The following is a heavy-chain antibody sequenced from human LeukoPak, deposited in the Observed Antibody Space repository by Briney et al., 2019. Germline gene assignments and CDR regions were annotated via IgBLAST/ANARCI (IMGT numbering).Heavy chain of an antibody. CDR2: ISGSGGST. CDR3: AKAPVSYDSSGYYFDY. CDR1: GFTFSSYA. J-gene: IGHJ4*02. V-gene: IGHV3-23*01. Sequence: GASLRLSCAASGFTFSSYAMSWVRQAPGKGLEWVSAISGSGGSTYYADSVKGRFTISRDNSKNTPYLQMNSLRAEDTAVYYCAKAPVSYDSSGYYFDYWGQGTLVTVSS. D-gene: IGHD3-22*01.